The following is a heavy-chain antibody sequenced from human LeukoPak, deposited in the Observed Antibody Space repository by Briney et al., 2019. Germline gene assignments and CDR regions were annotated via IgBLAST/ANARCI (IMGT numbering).Heavy chain of an antibody. J-gene: IGHJ4*01. CDR2: ISSSSTYI. CDR1: GFTFSSYT. CDR3: ARVPYSSSWTYDY. V-gene: IGHV3-21*01. Sequence: GSPRLSCAASGFTFSSYTMNWVGQAPGKGLEWVSSISSSSTYIYYADSLKGRFTISRDNAKNSLYLQMNSLRGDDTAVYYCARVPYSSSWTYDYWGQGTLVSVSS. D-gene: IGHD6-13*01.